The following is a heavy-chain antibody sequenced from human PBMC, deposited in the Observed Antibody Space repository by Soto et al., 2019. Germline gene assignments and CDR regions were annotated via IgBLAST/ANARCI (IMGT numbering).Heavy chain of an antibody. CDR2: INPSGGST. CDR1: GYTFTSYY. J-gene: IGHJ4*02. Sequence: GASVKVSCKASGYTFTSYYMHWVRQAPGQGLEWMGIINPSGGSTSYAQKFQGRVTMTRDTSTSTVYMELSSLRSEDTAVYYCARDLVSAEYQLLYRVNYFDYWGQGTLVTVSS. CDR3: ARDLVSAEYQLLYRVNYFDY. V-gene: IGHV1-46*01. D-gene: IGHD2-2*02.